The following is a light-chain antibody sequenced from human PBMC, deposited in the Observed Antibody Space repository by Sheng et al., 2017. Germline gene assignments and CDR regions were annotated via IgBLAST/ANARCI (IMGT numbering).Light chain of an antibody. V-gene: IGKV3-15*01. CDR3: QQYNSYSWT. Sequence: EIVMTQSPATLSVSPGERVTFSCRASQDVSSSVAWYQHKPGQAPRLLIYGASKRETGIPARFSGSGSGTEFILTISSLQSEDFATYYCQQYNSYSWTFGQGTKVEIK. CDR2: GAS. CDR1: QDVSSS. J-gene: IGKJ1*01.